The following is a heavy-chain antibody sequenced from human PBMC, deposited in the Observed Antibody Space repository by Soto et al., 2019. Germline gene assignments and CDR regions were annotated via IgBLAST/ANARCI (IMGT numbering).Heavy chain of an antibody. CDR3: AKNLPRTGRFDY. J-gene: IGHJ4*02. Sequence: SETLSLTCTLSGASITSTTYFWAWIRQPPGKGLEWVGSIYYSGKTHSNPSLKIRVTISRDGAKNQFSLQMTSVTAADTAVYYCAKNLPRTGRFDYWGQGALVTVSS. CDR2: IYYSGKT. V-gene: IGHV4-39*01. CDR1: GASITSTTYF.